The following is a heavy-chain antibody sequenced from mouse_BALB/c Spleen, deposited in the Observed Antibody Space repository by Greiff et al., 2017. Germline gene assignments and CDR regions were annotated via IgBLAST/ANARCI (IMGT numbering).Heavy chain of an antibody. J-gene: IGHJ3*01. D-gene: IGHD1-2*01. Sequence: VQLQQSGAELARPGASVKMSCKASGYTFTSYTMHWVKQRPGQSLEWIGYINPSSGYTNYNQKFKDKATLTADKSSSTAYMQLSSLTSEDSAVYDCARSPTHYYGPAWFAYWGQGTLVTVSA. CDR2: INPSSGYT. CDR3: ARSPTHYYGPAWFAY. V-gene: IGHV1-4*01. CDR1: GYTFTSYT.